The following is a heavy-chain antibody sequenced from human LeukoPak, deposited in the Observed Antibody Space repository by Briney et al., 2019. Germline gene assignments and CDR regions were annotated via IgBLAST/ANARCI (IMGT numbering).Heavy chain of an antibody. D-gene: IGHD6-6*01. CDR3: ARTGIAARPIYYYYYMDV. CDR1: GGSFSGYY. CDR2: INHSGST. V-gene: IGHV4-34*01. Sequence: PSETLSLTCAVSGGSFSGYYWSWIRQPPGKGLEWIGEINHSGSTNYNPSLKSRVTISVDTSKNQFSLKLSSVTAADTAVYYCARTGIAARPIYYYYYMDVWGKGTTVTVSS. J-gene: IGHJ6*03.